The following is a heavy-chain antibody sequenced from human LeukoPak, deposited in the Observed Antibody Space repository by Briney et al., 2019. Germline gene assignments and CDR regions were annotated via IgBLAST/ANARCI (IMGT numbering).Heavy chain of an antibody. CDR1: GYTFTSCG. D-gene: IGHD2-8*01. Sequence: ASVKVSYKASGYTFTSCGISWVRQAPGQGLEWMGWISAYNGNTNYAQKLQGRVTMTTDTSTSTAYMELRSLRSDDTAVYYCARRGYCTNGVCYTGVYWGQGTLVTVSS. CDR3: ARRGYCTNGVCYTGVY. CDR2: ISAYNGNT. J-gene: IGHJ4*02. V-gene: IGHV1-18*01.